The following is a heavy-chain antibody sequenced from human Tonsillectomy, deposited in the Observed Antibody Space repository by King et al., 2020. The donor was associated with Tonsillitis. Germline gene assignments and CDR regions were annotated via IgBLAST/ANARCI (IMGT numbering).Heavy chain of an antibody. V-gene: IGHV4-4*07. Sequence: VQLQESGPGLVKPSETLSLTCTVSGGSINSYYWSWIRQPAGKGLEYIGRNYTSGSTNYNPSLQSRVTMSLDTSKNQFSLKLSSVTAADTAVYYCARGIVGATSIWYFDLWGRGTLVTVSS. J-gene: IGHJ2*01. CDR2: NYTSGST. D-gene: IGHD1-26*01. CDR3: ARGIVGATSIWYFDL. CDR1: GGSINSYY.